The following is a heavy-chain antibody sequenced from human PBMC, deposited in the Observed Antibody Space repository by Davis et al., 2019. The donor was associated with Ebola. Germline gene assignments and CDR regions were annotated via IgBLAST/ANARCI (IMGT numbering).Heavy chain of an antibody. V-gene: IGHV4-34*01. CDR2: INHSGST. D-gene: IGHD5-12*01. Sequence: MPSETLSLTCAVYGGSFSGYYWSWIRQPPGKGLEWIGEINHSGSTNYNPSLKSRVTISVDTSKNQFSLKLSSVTAADTAVYYCARARYSGYDLHYLGQGTLVTVSS. CDR3: ARARYSGYDLHY. CDR1: GGSFSGYY. J-gene: IGHJ4*02.